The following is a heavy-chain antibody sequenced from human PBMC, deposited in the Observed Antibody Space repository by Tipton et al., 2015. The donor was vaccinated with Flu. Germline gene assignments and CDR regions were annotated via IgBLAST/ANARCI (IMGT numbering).Heavy chain of an antibody. Sequence: TLSLTCAVYGGSFSGYYWSWIRQPPGKGLEWIGEINHSGSTNYNPSLKSRVTISVDTSKNQFSLKLSSVTAADTAVYYCARGHTAMVGSLYYYGMDVWGQGTTVTVPS. CDR1: GGSFSGYY. V-gene: IGHV4-34*01. J-gene: IGHJ6*02. CDR2: INHSGST. CDR3: ARGHTAMVGSLYYYGMDV. D-gene: IGHD5-18*01.